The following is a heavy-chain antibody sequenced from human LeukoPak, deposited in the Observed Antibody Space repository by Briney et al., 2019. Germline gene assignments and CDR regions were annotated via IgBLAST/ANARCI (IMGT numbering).Heavy chain of an antibody. D-gene: IGHD5-12*01. CDR1: GGSISSYY. V-gene: IGHV4-59*01. Sequence: SETLSLTCTVSGGSISSYYWSWIRQPPGKVLEWIGYIYYSGSTNYNPSLKSRVTISVDTSKNQFSLKLSSVTAADTAVYYCARGGSGYDWFDPWGQGTLVTVSS. J-gene: IGHJ5*02. CDR3: ARGGSGYDWFDP. CDR2: IYYSGST.